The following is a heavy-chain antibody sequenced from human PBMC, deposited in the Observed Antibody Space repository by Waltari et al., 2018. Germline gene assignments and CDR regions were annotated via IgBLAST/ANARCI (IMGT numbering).Heavy chain of an antibody. CDR2: IYSGGSST. J-gene: IGHJ4*02. CDR1: GFTFSSYA. CDR3: AKEWVDPPGSSWPAWGY. Sequence: EVQLLESGGGLVQPGGSLRLSCAASGFTFSSYAMSWVRQAPGKGLEWVSVIYSGGSSTYYADSVKGRFTISRDNSKNTLYLQMNSRRAEDTAVYYCAKEWVDPPGSSWPAWGYWGQGTLVTVSS. D-gene: IGHD6-13*01. V-gene: IGHV3-23*03.